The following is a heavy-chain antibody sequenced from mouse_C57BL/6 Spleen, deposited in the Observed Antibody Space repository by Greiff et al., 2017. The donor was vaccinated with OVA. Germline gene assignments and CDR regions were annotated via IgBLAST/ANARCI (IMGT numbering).Heavy chain of an antibody. CDR3: ARLRRGYFDY. CDR2: INPNNGGT. CDR1: GYTFTDYN. V-gene: IGHV1-22*01. D-gene: IGHD2-12*01. Sequence: EVKLQESGPELVKPGASVKMSCKASGYTFTDYNMHWVKQSHGKSLEWIGYINPNNGGTSYNQKFKGKATLTVNKSSSTAYMELRSLTSEDSAVYYCARLRRGYFDYWGQGTTLTVSS. J-gene: IGHJ2*01.